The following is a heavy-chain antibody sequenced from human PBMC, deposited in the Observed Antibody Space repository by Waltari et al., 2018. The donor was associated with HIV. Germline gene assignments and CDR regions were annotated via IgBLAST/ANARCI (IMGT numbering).Heavy chain of an antibody. D-gene: IGHD4-4*01. J-gene: IGHJ3*02. CDR1: GYSFTSYW. CDR2: IYLGYSDT. V-gene: IGHV5-51*01. Sequence: EVQLVQSGAEVKKPGESLKISCKGSGYSFTSYWIGWVRQMPGKGLEWRGIIYLGYSDTRYRPSCQGQVTISADKSISTAYRQWSSLKASDTAMYYCARQGGHSNWAFDIWGQGTMVTVSS. CDR3: ARQGGHSNWAFDI.